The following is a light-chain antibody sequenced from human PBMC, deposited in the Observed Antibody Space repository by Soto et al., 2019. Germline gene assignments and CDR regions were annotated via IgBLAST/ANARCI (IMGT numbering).Light chain of an antibody. Sequence: EIVMTQSPGTLSVSPGERVSLSCRASQSVSSNLTWYQQKPGQAPRLPIYGASTRATGVPARFSGSGSGTEFTLTISSLQSEDFAVYYCQQYNDWWTFGQGTKVDIK. CDR2: GAS. CDR1: QSVSSN. V-gene: IGKV3-15*01. CDR3: QQYNDWWT. J-gene: IGKJ1*01.